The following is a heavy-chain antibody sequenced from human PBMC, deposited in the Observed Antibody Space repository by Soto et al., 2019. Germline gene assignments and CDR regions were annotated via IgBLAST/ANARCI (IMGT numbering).Heavy chain of an antibody. CDR3: AKGEMATHPTNAFDI. Sequence: GGSLRLSCAASGFTFSSYGMHWVRQAPGKGPEWVAVISYDGSNKYYADSVKGRFTISRDNSKNTLYLQMNSLRAEDTAVYYCAKGEMATHPTNAFDIWGQGTMVTVS. J-gene: IGHJ3*02. V-gene: IGHV3-30*18. CDR2: ISYDGSNK. D-gene: IGHD3-16*01. CDR1: GFTFSSYG.